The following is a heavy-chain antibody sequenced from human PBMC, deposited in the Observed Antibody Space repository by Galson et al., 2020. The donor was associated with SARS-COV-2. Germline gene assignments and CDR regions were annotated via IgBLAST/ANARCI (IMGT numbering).Heavy chain of an antibody. J-gene: IGHJ2*01. V-gene: IGHV3-7*01. CDR2: IQQYGAEE. CDR3: ARDLWGRHYDSNTGYYNDGFDL. CDR1: GFTFTKYW. Sequence: TGGSLRLSCAASGFTFTKYWMAWVRQAPGKALEWVADIQQYGAEERYVESVKGRFTISRDNAENSLYLQMTSLRAEDTAVYYCARDLWGRHYDSNTGYYNDGFDLWGRGTLVTVSS. D-gene: IGHD3-9*01.